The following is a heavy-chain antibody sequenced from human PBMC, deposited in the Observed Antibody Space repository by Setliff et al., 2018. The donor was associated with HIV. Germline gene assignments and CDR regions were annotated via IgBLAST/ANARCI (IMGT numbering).Heavy chain of an antibody. CDR3: ATSENRVTDY. Sequence: PSETLSLTCIVSGVSIGSSSYYWGWIRQPPGKGLEWIASIYFNGNTYYSPSLKSRVTMSIDTSKNEFSLNLSSVTAADTALYFCATSENRVTDYWGQGIKVTVSS. CDR2: IYFNGNT. CDR1: GVSIGSSSYY. V-gene: IGHV4-39*01. D-gene: IGHD1-26*01. J-gene: IGHJ4*02.